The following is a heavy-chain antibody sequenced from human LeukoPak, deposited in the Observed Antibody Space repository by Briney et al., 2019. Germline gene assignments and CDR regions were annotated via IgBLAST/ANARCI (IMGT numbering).Heavy chain of an antibody. V-gene: IGHV1-18*01. CDR2: ISAYNGNT. J-gene: IGHJ4*02. Sequence: ASVKVSCKASGYTFTSYGISWVRQAPGQGLEWMGWISAYNGNTNYAQKLQGRVTMTTDTSTSTAYMELRSLRSDDTAVYYCARATVVVKTRRDYYFDYWGQGTLVTVSS. CDR3: ARATVVVKTRRDYYFDY. D-gene: IGHD3-22*01. CDR1: GYTFTSYG.